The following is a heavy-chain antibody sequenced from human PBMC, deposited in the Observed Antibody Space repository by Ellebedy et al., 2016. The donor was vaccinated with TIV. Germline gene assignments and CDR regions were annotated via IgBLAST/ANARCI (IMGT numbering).Heavy chain of an antibody. CDR3: AKDKVGRYYGSGSYTDH. CDR1: GFTYNQYG. D-gene: IGHD3-10*01. Sequence: GESLKISCSASGFTYNQYGMHWVRQAPGKGLEWVAVISDDGRKDYYSESAKGRFTISRDNSKNKLLLLMNSLRSEDTAMYYCAKDKVGRYYGSGSYTDHWGQGTLVVVSS. J-gene: IGHJ4*02. V-gene: IGHV3-30*18. CDR2: ISDDGRKD.